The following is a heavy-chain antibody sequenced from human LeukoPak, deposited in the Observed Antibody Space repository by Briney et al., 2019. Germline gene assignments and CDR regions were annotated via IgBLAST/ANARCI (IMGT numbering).Heavy chain of an antibody. J-gene: IGHJ3*02. CDR1: GGSISSYY. CDR2: IYYSGST. V-gene: IGHV4-59*01. D-gene: IGHD3-22*01. Sequence: SETLSLTCTVSGGSISSYYWSWIRQPPGKGLEWIGHIYYSGSTNYNPSLKSRVTISVDTSKNQFSLKMSSVTAADTAVYYCARVRRSTNYYDSSGRLSPYRLNGFDIWGQGTMVTVSS. CDR3: ARVRRSTNYYDSSGRLSPYRLNGFDI.